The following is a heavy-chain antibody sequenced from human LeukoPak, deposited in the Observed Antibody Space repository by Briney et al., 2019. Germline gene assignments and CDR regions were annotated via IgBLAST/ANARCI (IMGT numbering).Heavy chain of an antibody. D-gene: IGHD3-10*01. CDR2: INSDGSRT. J-gene: IGHJ4*01. V-gene: IGHV3-74*01. CDR3: AGGFGFDY. CDR1: GFTVSSHW. Sequence: GGSLRLSCAASGFTVSSHWMHWVRQAPGKGLVWVSRINSDGSRTNYADSVKGRLTISRDNAKNTLYLLMNSLRADDTAVYYCAGGFGFDYWGHGTLVTVSS.